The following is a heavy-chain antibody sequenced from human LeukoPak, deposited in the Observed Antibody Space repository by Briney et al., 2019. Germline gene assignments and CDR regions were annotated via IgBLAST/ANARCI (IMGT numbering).Heavy chain of an antibody. V-gene: IGHV4-39*07. Sequence: PSETLSLTCIVSGGSISSDSYYWAWIRQPPGKGLEWIGEIDRRGSTNYNPSLASRVTISIDTSKNQFSLKLSFVTAADTAIYYCARELLVARGSFDSWGQGALVTVSS. CDR3: ARELLVARGSFDS. J-gene: IGHJ4*02. CDR2: IDRRGST. D-gene: IGHD3-16*01. CDR1: GGSISSDSYY.